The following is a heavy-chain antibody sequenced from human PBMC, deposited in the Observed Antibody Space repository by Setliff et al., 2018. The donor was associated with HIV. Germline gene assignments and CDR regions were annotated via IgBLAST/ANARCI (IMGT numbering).Heavy chain of an antibody. CDR3: ARGVEGYYDDSSGYFTFDY. CDR1: GGSISSSSYY. J-gene: IGHJ4*02. Sequence: PSETLSLTCTVSGGSISSSSYYWGWIRQPPGKGLEWIGSIYYSGSTNYNPSLKSRVTISVDTSKNQFSLKLSSVTAADTAVYYCARGVEGYYDDSSGYFTFDYWGQGTLVTVSS. D-gene: IGHD3-22*01. CDR2: IYYSGST. V-gene: IGHV4-39*07.